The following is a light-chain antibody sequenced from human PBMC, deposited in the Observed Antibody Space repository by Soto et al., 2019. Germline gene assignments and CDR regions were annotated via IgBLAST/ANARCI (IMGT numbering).Light chain of an antibody. Sequence: QSALTQPASVSGSPGQSITISCTGTSSDVGGYSYVSWYQQHPGNAPRLMIYEVNNRPSGVPNRFSGSKSGNTASLTISGLQAEDEADYYCSSKTSCRTPFVFGTGTKVTVL. J-gene: IGLJ1*01. CDR2: EVN. CDR3: SSKTSCRTPFV. V-gene: IGLV2-14*01. CDR1: SSDVGGYSY.